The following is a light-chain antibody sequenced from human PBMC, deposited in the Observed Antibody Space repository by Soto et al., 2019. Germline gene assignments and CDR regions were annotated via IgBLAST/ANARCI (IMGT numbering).Light chain of an antibody. CDR1: QSVNSNY. J-gene: IGKJ2*01. CDR3: QQYGSSFRYT. V-gene: IGKV3-20*01. Sequence: EIVLTQSPGTLSLSPGERATLSCRASQSVNSNYVTWYQQKPGQAPRLLSYGASSRATGIPDRFSGSGSGTDFTLTISRLEPEAFAVYYCQQYGSSFRYTFGQGTKLEIK. CDR2: GAS.